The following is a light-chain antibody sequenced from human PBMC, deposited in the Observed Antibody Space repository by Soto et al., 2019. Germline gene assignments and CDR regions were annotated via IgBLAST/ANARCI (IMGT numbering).Light chain of an antibody. J-gene: IGKJ1*01. CDR3: QQSYSTLMT. CDR2: AAS. V-gene: IGKV1-39*01. Sequence: DIQMTQSPSSLSASVGDRVTITCRASQSISSYLNWYQQKPGKAPKLLIYAASSLQSRVPSRFSGSGSGKDFTLTIHSLQLGGFATCYCQQSYSTLMTFGQGTKVEI. CDR1: QSISSY.